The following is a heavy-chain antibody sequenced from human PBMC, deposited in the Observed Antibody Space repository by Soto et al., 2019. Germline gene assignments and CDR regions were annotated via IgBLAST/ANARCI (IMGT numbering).Heavy chain of an antibody. J-gene: IGHJ5*02. CDR3: ARDRTYYDILTGYSSYNWFDP. CDR2: IYYSGST. CDR1: GGSVSNYY. V-gene: IGHV4-59*02. D-gene: IGHD3-9*01. Sequence: SETLSLTCNVSGGSVSNYYWSWLRQPPGKGLEWVGFIYYSGSTTYNPSLKTRVTISEDTSKNTLYLQMNSLRAEDTAVYYCARDRTYYDILTGYSSYNWFDPWGQGTLVTVSS.